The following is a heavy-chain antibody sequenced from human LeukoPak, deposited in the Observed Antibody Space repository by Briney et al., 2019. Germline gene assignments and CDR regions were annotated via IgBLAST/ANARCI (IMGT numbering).Heavy chain of an antibody. D-gene: IGHD4-17*01. CDR3: ARDAYPTVTTQLDI. J-gene: IGHJ3*02. Sequence: PGGSLRISCAASGFTFSSYGRHWVRQAPGKGLEWVAVIWYDGSNKYYADSVKGRFTISRDNSKNTLYLQMNSLRAEDTAVYYCARDAYPTVTTQLDIWGQGTMVTVSS. CDR1: GFTFSSYG. V-gene: IGHV3-33*01. CDR2: IWYDGSNK.